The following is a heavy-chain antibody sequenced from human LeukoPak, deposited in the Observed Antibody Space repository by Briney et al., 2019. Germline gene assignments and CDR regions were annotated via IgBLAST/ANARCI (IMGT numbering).Heavy chain of an antibody. V-gene: IGHV3-21*01. Sequence: GGSLRLSCAASGFTFSDYTMTWVRQATGKGLEWVASISSDSSYIDYADSVKGRFTISRDNAKNSLFLKTDTLRGDDTGIYYCARDPNVLGITPYYFDFWGQGTLVTVSS. CDR2: ISSDSSYI. J-gene: IGHJ4*02. D-gene: IGHD3-10*02. CDR3: ARDPNVLGITPYYFDF. CDR1: GFTFSDYT.